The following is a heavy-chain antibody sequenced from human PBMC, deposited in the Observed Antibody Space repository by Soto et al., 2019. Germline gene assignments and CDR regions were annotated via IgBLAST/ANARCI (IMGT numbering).Heavy chain of an antibody. Sequence: LSLTCTVSGASMSSGGYYWTWIRQSPGKGLEWIGYIYYSGSTYYNPSLESRVAISLDTSRSQFSLTLHSVTAADTAIYYCARDRHNNFFDPWGQGTLVTVS. J-gene: IGHJ5*02. V-gene: IGHV4-31*03. CDR1: GASMSSGGYY. D-gene: IGHD6-6*01. CDR3: ARDRHNNFFDP. CDR2: IYYSGST.